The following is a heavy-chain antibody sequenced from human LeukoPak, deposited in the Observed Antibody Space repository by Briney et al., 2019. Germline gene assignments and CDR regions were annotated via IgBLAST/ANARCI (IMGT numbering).Heavy chain of an antibody. CDR2: ISAYNGNT. CDR3: ARESHSNAWSLYYFDY. V-gene: IGHV1-18*01. CDR1: GYTFTNYG. D-gene: IGHD6-19*01. Sequence: ASVKVSCKASGYTFTNYGISWVRQAPGQGLEWMGWISAYNGNTNYAQKLQGRVTMTTDTSTSTAYMELRSLRSDDTAVYYCARESHSNAWSLYYFDYWGQGTLVTVSS. J-gene: IGHJ4*02.